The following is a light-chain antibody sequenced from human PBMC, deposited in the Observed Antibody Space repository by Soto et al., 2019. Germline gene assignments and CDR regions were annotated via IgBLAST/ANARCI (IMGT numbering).Light chain of an antibody. CDR2: GNN. J-gene: IGLJ3*02. CDR1: SSNIGAGYD. V-gene: IGLV1-40*01. CDR3: QSHDSSLNTWV. Sequence: QLVLTQPPSMSGAPGQRVTISCTGSSSNIGAGYDVHWYQLLPGTAPKLLIYGNNNRPSGVPYRGSGSKCGTSSPLAMPGXXXXXXXXXYXQSHDSSLNTWVFGGGTKL.